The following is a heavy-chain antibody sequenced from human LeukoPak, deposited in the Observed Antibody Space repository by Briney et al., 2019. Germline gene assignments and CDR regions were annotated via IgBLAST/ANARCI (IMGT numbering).Heavy chain of an antibody. CDR1: GFTFDDYA. CDR2: ISWNSDTI. CDR3: AKDKTGFFDWLSNFDY. Sequence: GGSLRLSCAASGFTFDDYAMHWVRQAPGKGLEWVSGISWNSDTIGYADSVKGRFTISRDNAKNSLYLQMNSLRAEDTALYYCAKDKTGFFDWLSNFDYWGQGTLVTVSS. V-gene: IGHV3-9*01. J-gene: IGHJ4*02. D-gene: IGHD3-9*01.